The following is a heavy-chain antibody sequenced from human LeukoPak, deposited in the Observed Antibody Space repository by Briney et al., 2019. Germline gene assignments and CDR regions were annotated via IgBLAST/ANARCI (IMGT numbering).Heavy chain of an antibody. D-gene: IGHD6-13*01. J-gene: IGHJ5*02. V-gene: IGHV1-8*03. CDR2: MNPNSGNT. Sequence: ASVKVSCKASGYTFTSYDINWVRQATGQGLEWMGWMNPNSGNTGYAQKFQGRVTITRNTSISTAYMELSSLRSEDTAVYYCARARIAAASLNWFDPWGQGTLVTVSS. CDR1: GYTFTSYD. CDR3: ARARIAAASLNWFDP.